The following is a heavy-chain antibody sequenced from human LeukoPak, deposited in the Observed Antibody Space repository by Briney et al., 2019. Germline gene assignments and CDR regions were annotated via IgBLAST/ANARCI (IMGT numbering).Heavy chain of an antibody. CDR1: GFTFSSYA. D-gene: IGHD6-19*01. J-gene: IGHJ6*02. CDR3: ARDTQWLPYVSYSYYYGMDV. V-gene: IGHV3-30*14. CDR2: ISYDGSNK. Sequence: PGGSLRLSCAASGFTFSSYAMHWVRQAPGKGLEWVAVISYDGSNKYYADSVKGRFTISRDNSKNTLYLQMNSLRAEDTAVYYCARDTQWLPYVSYSYYYGMDVWGQGTTVTVSS.